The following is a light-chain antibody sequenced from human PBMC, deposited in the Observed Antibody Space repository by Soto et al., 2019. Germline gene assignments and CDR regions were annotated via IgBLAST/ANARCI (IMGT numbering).Light chain of an antibody. V-gene: IGKV1-33*01. CDR1: QDIRNF. J-gene: IGKJ2*03. Sequence: DIQMTQSPSSLSASVGDRVTISCQASQDIRNFLNWYQQKPGKAPKLLIYDASSLQTGVPPRFSGSGSGTDFSFTISSLQPEDIATYYCQQFDDVPYSFGQGTKVAI. CDR2: DAS. CDR3: QQFDDVPYS.